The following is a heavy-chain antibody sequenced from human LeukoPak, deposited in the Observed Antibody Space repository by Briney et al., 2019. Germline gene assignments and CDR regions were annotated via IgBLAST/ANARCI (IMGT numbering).Heavy chain of an antibody. CDR1: GGSFSGYY. CDR3: ARGSYSSGWYRGSAFDI. D-gene: IGHD6-19*01. Sequence: SETLSLTCAVYGGSFSGYYWSWIRQPPGQGLEWIGEINHSGSTNYNPSLKSRVTISVDTSKKQFSLKLSSVTAADTAVYYCARGSYSSGWYRGSAFDIWGQGTMVTVSS. CDR2: INHSGST. J-gene: IGHJ3*02. V-gene: IGHV4-34*01.